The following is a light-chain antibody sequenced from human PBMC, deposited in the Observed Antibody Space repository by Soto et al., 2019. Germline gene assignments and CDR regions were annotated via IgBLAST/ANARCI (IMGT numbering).Light chain of an antibody. Sequence: QSALTQPGSVSGSPGQSITISCTGTSSDVGNYNYVSWYQQHPGKAPKLMIYDVSNRPSGVSNRFSGSKSGNTASLTISGLQAEDEADYYCNSYTSSSTYVFGAGTKVT. V-gene: IGLV2-14*01. CDR3: NSYTSSSTYV. J-gene: IGLJ1*01. CDR2: DVS. CDR1: SSDVGNYNY.